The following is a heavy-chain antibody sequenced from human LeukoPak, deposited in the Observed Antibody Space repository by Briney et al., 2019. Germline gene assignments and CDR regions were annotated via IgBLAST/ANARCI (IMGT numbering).Heavy chain of an antibody. CDR2: IYSGGTI. CDR1: GITVSSNY. CDR3: ARERGRATVYFDY. J-gene: IGHJ4*02. V-gene: IGHV3-53*01. D-gene: IGHD1-26*01. Sequence: GGSLRLSCAASGITVSSNYMSWVRQAPGKGLEWVSVIYSGGTIYYADSVKGRFTISRDISKNTLYLQMNSLRAEDTAVYYCARERGRATVYFDYWGQGTLVTVPS.